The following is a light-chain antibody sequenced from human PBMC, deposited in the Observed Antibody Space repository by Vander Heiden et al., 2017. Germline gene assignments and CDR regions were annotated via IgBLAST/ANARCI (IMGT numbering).Light chain of an antibody. CDR3: QQYYGNPRT. CDR2: WAS. V-gene: IGKV4-1*01. CDR1: HNIIYNSTTKNY. Sequence: DIVMTQSPDPLAVSLCETATINCNPSHNIIYNSTTKNYLSRYRPKPAPTPTLLIDWASTRESGVPDRFSGSGSGTDFTLTISRLQDEDVAVYYCQQYYGNPRTFGGGTKVEIK. J-gene: IGKJ4*01.